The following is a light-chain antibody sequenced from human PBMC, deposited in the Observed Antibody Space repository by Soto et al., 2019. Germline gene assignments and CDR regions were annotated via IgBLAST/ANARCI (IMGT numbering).Light chain of an antibody. Sequence: ENVFTQSPATPSFSPRERATASCRASQSVSSYLAWYQQKPGQAPRLLIYDASNRATGIPARFSGSGSGTDFTLTISSLEPEDFAVYYCQQRSNWPRTFGQGTKVDIK. J-gene: IGKJ1*01. CDR3: QQRSNWPRT. CDR1: QSVSSY. V-gene: IGKV3-11*01. CDR2: DAS.